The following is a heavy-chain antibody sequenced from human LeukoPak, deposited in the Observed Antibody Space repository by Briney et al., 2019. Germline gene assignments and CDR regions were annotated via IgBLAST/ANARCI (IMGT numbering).Heavy chain of an antibody. D-gene: IGHD3-3*01. CDR3: ARISLRFLDPSEDAFDI. V-gene: IGHV3-7*01. J-gene: IGHJ3*02. CDR1: GFTFSSYW. Sequence: GGSLRLSCAASGFTFSSYWMSWVRQAPGKGLEWVANIKQDGSEKYYVDSVKGRFTISRDNAKNSLYLQMNSLRAEDTAVYYCARISLRFLDPSEDAFDIWGQGTMVTVSS. CDR2: IKQDGSEK.